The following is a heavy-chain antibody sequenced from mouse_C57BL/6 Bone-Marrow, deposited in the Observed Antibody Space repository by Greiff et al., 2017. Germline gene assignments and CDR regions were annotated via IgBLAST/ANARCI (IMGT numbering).Heavy chain of an antibody. CDR1: GYTFTEYT. CDR3: ARHETQLITTVVGYFDV. Sequence: QVQLQQSGAELVKPGASVKLSCKASGYTFTEYTIHWVKQRSGQGLEWIGWFYPGSGSIKYNEKFKDKATLTADKSSSTVYMELSRLTSEDSAVYVCARHETQLITTVVGYFDVWGTGTTVTVSS. V-gene: IGHV1-62-2*01. J-gene: IGHJ1*03. D-gene: IGHD1-1*01. CDR2: FYPGSGSI.